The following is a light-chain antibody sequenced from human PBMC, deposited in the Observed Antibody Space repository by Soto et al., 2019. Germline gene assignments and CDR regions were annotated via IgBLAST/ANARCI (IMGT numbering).Light chain of an antibody. CDR3: QQSYSSPPT. J-gene: IGKJ1*01. Sequence: DIQMTQSPSSLSASVEDRVIITCRASQSISNHLNWYQQKPGKXPKXXIFAASSLQSGVPSRFSGSRSGPDFTLTISSLQPEDFETYYCQQSYSSPPTFGQGTKVDIK. CDR2: AAS. CDR1: QSISNH. V-gene: IGKV1-39*01.